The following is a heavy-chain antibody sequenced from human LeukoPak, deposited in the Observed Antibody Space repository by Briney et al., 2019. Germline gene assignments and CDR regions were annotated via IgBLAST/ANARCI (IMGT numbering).Heavy chain of an antibody. J-gene: IGHJ3*02. CDR1: GFTFSSYA. Sequence: GGSLRLSCAASGFTFSSYAMSWVRQAPGKGLEWVSVIYSGGSTYYADSVKGRFTISRDNSKNTLYLQMNSLRAEDTAVYYCARDIAAAGTGAFDIWGQGTMVTVSS. CDR3: ARDIAAAGTGAFDI. D-gene: IGHD6-13*01. CDR2: IYSGGST. V-gene: IGHV3-53*01.